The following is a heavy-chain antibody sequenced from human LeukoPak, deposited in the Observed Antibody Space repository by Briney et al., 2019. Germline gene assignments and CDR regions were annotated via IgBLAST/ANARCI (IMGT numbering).Heavy chain of an antibody. D-gene: IGHD3-9*01. CDR3: ARVFPIFYAFDI. CDR1: GYSISSGYY. J-gene: IGHJ3*02. V-gene: IGHV4-38-2*02. Sequence: KSSETLSLTCTVSGYSISSGYYWGWIRQPPGKGLEWIGSIYHSGSTYYNPSLKSRVTISVDTSKNQFSLKLSSVTAADTAVYYCARVFPIFYAFDIWGQGTMVTVSS. CDR2: IYHSGST.